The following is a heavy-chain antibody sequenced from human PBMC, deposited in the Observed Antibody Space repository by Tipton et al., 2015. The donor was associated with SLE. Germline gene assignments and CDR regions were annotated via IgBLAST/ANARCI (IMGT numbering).Heavy chain of an antibody. D-gene: IGHD3-10*01. CDR1: GYPIISGYY. Sequence: TLSLTCTVSGYPIISGYYWGWIRQPPGKGLEWIGSIYHNGLTYYNPSLKSRLTISVGASRSHFSLNLSSVTGADTAVYFCTRYPMVRGAIDVWGQGTLVIVSS. CDR2: IYHNGLT. CDR3: TRYPMVRGAIDV. J-gene: IGHJ4*02. V-gene: IGHV4-38-2*02.